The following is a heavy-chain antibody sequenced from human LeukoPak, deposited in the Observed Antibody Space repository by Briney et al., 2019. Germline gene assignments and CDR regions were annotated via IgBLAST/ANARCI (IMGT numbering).Heavy chain of an antibody. CDR2: IYPGDSDT. D-gene: IGHD2-2*02. J-gene: IGHJ4*02. V-gene: IGHV5-51*01. CDR3: ARACNSTSCYTGGFDY. Sequence: GESLKISCKGSGYSFTSYWIGWVRQMPGKGLEWMGIIYPGDSDTRYSPFFQGQVTISADKSISTAYLQWSSLKASDTAMYYCARACNSTSCYTGGFDYWGQGTLVTVSS. CDR1: GYSFTSYW.